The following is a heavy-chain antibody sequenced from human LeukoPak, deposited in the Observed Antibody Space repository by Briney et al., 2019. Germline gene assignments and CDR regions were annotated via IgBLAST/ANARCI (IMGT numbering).Heavy chain of an antibody. Sequence: PGASLNVSCTASGYTFTDYYIHWVRQAPGQGLEWMGWINPNSGATNYARKFQGRVTMTGDTSISTAYMELSSLKSDDTAVYYCARVRGGGSRRYCTSTSCYTAFDPWGQGTLVTVSS. CDR1: GYTFTDYY. D-gene: IGHD2-2*02. V-gene: IGHV1-2*02. CDR3: ARVRGGGSRRYCTSTSCYTAFDP. CDR2: INPNSGAT. J-gene: IGHJ5*02.